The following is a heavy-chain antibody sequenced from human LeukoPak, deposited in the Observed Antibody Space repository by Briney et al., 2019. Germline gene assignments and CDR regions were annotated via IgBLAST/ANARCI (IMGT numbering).Heavy chain of an antibody. CDR1: GGSIGSYY. CDR3: AREATVVNDDAFDI. D-gene: IGHD4-23*01. CDR2: IYYSGTT. J-gene: IGHJ3*02. V-gene: IGHV4-59*01. Sequence: ASETLSLTCSVSGGSIGSYYWTWIRQPPGKGLEWIGYIYYSGTTNSNPSRKSRVTISLDTSKYQFSLKLGSVTAADTAVYYCAREATVVNDDAFDIWGQGTMVTVSS.